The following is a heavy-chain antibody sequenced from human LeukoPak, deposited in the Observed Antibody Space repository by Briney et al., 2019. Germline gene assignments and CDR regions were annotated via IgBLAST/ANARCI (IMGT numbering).Heavy chain of an antibody. V-gene: IGHV3-64*01. CDR2: IGPDGGTT. CDR1: GFTFYTYG. D-gene: IGHD6-13*01. J-gene: IGHJ4*02. CDR3: ARGAQLTDY. Sequence: GGSLRLSCAASGFTFYTYGMHWVCQAPGKGLEYVSGIGPDGGTTYYANSVKGRFTISRDDSKYMLYLQMGSLTADDMAVYYCARGAQLTDYWGQGTLVTVSS.